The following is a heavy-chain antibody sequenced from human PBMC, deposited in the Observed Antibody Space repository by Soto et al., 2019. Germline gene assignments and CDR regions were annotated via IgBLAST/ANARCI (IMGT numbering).Heavy chain of an antibody. V-gene: IGHV3-23*01. D-gene: IGHD1-26*01. CDR3: AKKVALKVGALHX. CDR2: ISCSGGST. J-gene: IGHJ3*02. Sequence: GGSLRLSCAASGFTFSNYAMSWVRQAPGKGLEWVFCISCSGGSTYYADSVKVRFTITIDNSNNTLYVQMKSLRAEDTAEYYCAKKVALKVGALHXWGQGTMVTVS. CDR1: GFTFSNYA.